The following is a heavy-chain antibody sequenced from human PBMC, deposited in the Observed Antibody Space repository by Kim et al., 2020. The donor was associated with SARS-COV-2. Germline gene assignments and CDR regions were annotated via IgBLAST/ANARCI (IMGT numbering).Heavy chain of an antibody. D-gene: IGHD6-19*01. CDR2: IYYTGST. CDR3: ARGGWSMDV. J-gene: IGHJ6*02. V-gene: IGHV4-59*01. Sequence: SETLSLTCTVSGGSMSNLYWTWTRQPPGKGLEWIGYIYYTGSTSYNPSLKSRVTMSVDTSKNQFSLKMTSINAADTAVYFCARGGWSMDVWGQGTTVTVSS. CDR1: GGSMSNLY.